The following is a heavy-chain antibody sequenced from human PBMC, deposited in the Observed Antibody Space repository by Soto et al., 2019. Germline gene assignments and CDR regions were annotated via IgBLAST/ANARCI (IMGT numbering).Heavy chain of an antibody. CDR1: GGSISSSSYY. CDR3: ARGVVVAATTY. V-gene: IGHV4-39*01. D-gene: IGHD2-15*01. CDR2: IYYSGST. J-gene: IGHJ4*02. Sequence: QLQLQESGPGLVKPSETLSLTCTVSGGSISSSSYYWGWIRQPPGKGLEWIGSIYYSGSTYYNPSLKSRVTISVDTSKNQFSLKLSSVTAADTAVYYCARGVVVAATTYWGQGTLVTVSS.